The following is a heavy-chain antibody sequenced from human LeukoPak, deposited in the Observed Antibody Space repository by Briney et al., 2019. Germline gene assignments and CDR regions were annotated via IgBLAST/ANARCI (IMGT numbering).Heavy chain of an antibody. J-gene: IGHJ4*02. D-gene: IGHD2-2*01. Sequence: ASVKVSCKASGYTFTSYDINWVRQATGQGLEWMGWMNPNSGNTGYAQKFQGRVTITRNTSISTAYMELSSLRSEDTAVYYCARGDIVVVPAAIGEGYYFDYWGQGTLVTVSS. CDR1: GYTFTSYD. CDR2: MNPNSGNT. CDR3: ARGDIVVVPAAIGEGYYFDY. V-gene: IGHV1-8*03.